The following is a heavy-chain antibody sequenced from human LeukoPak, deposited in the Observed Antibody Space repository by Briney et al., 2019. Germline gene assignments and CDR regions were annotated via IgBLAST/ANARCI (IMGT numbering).Heavy chain of an antibody. V-gene: IGHV3-7*01. Sequence: GGYLILSGAGSGFTFSSSWMRWLRKAQGNGREWLANIKQDGSEKYYVDSVKGRFTISRDNAKDSLYLQMNSLRAEDTAVYYCARDFGPVAGIFDYWGQGTLVTVSS. CDR1: GFTFSSSW. J-gene: IGHJ4*02. D-gene: IGHD6-19*01. CDR3: ARDFGPVAGIFDY. CDR2: IKQDGSEK.